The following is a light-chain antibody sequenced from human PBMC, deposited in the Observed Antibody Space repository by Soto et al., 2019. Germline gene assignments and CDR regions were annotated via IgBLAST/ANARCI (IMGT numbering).Light chain of an antibody. CDR1: QSVSSY. Sequence: EIVLTQSPATLSLSPGERATLSCRASQSVSSYLAWYQQKPGQAPRLLIYDASNRATGIPARFSGSGSGTDFTLTISSIEPEDFALYYCRQRGNWPPITFGQGTRLEIK. V-gene: IGKV3-11*01. CDR3: RQRGNWPPIT. J-gene: IGKJ5*01. CDR2: DAS.